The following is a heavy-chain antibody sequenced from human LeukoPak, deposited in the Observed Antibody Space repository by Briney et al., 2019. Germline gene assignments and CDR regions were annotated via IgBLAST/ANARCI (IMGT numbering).Heavy chain of an antibody. J-gene: IGHJ5*02. Sequence: SETLSLTCTVSGGSISSSSYYWGWIRQPPGKGLEWIGSIYYSGSTYYNPSLNSRVTISVDTSKNQFSLKLSSVIAADTALYYCASSRKSRSRWYDGWFDPWGQGTLVTVSS. CDR1: GGSISSSSYY. CDR3: ASSRKSRSRWYDGWFDP. CDR2: IYYSGST. D-gene: IGHD6-13*01. V-gene: IGHV4-39*01.